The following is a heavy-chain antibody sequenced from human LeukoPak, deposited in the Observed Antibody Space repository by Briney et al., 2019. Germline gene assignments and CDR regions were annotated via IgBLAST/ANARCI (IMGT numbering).Heavy chain of an antibody. CDR2: IYYSGST. Sequence: TLSLTCTVSGASLSSGGYYWSWIRQHPGKGLEWIGYIYYSGSTYYNQSLKSRVTISVDTSKNLFSLKLSSVTAADTAVYYCARNWRFDYYYGMDVWGQGTTVTVSS. CDR1: GASLSSGGYY. V-gene: IGHV4-31*03. D-gene: IGHD3-3*01. J-gene: IGHJ6*02. CDR3: ARNWRFDYYYGMDV.